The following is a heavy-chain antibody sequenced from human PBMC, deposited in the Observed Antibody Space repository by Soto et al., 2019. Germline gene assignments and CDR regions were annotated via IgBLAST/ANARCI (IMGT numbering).Heavy chain of an antibody. V-gene: IGHV1-2*04. J-gene: IGHJ4*02. CDR2: INPNSGGT. Sequence: QVQLVQSGAEVRKPGASVKVSCKASGYTFTGHYIHWVRQAPGQGLEWMGWINPNSGGTIYAQKFQVWVTMTRDTSISTAYMELSRLRSDDTAVYYCARVPHSGWYVFDYWGQGTLVTVTS. D-gene: IGHD6-19*01. CDR3: ARVPHSGWYVFDY. CDR1: GYTFTGHY.